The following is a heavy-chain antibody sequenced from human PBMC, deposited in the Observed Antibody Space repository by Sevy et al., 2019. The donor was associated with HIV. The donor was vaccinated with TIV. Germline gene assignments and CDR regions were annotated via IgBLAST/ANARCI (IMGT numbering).Heavy chain of an antibody. CDR2: IYPDDSHT. CDR3: ARQYGDYERLDY. Sequence: GESLKISCKGSGYSFISYWIGWVRQMPGKGLEWMGIIYPDDSHTRYSPSFQGQVTLSADKSVGTAYLQWRSMKASDTAMYYCARQYGDYERLDYWGQGTLVTVSS. CDR1: GYSFISYW. V-gene: IGHV5-51*01. J-gene: IGHJ4*02. D-gene: IGHD4-17*01.